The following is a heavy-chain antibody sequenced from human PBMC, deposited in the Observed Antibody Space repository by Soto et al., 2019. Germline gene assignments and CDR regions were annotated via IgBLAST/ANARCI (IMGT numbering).Heavy chain of an antibody. D-gene: IGHD6-13*01. J-gene: IGHJ5*02. CDR2: IYSGGST. CDR3: ARVSAAGSFWFDP. CDR1: GFTVSSNY. Sequence: RGSLRLSCAASGFTVSSNYMSWVRQAPGKGLEWVSVIYSGGSTYYADSVKGRFTISRDNSKNTLYLQMNSLRAEDTAVYYCARVSAAGSFWFDPWGQGTLVSVSS. V-gene: IGHV3-53*01.